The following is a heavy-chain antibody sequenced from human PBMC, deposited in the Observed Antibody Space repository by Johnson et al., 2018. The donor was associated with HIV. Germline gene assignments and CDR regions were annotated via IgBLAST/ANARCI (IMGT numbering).Heavy chain of an antibody. CDR3: ARERLVGYSSSAGAFDI. V-gene: IGHV3-30-3*01. D-gene: IGHD6-6*01. CDR2: ISYDGSNK. Sequence: QVQLVESGGGVVQPGRSLRLSCAASGFTFSSYPIQWVRQAPGKGLEWVAVISYDGSNKYYADSVKGRFTISRDNSKNTLYLQMNSLRAEDTAVYYCARERLVGYSSSAGAFDIWGQGTMVTVSS. CDR1: GFTFSSYP. J-gene: IGHJ3*02.